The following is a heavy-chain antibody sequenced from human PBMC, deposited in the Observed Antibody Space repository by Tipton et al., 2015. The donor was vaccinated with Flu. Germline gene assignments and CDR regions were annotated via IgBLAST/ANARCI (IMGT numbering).Heavy chain of an antibody. CDR3: ARGPSGYSYGSYDY. CDR1: GFTVSSNY. J-gene: IGHJ4*02. CDR2: DYSGGST. V-gene: IGHV3-66*02. Sequence: QLVQSGGGLVQPGGSLRLPCAGSGFTVSSNYMSWVRQAPGKGLEWVSVDYSGGSTYYADSVKGLFTISRDNSKNTVYLQMNSLGAEDTAVYYCARGPSGYSYGSYDYGGQGTLVNVSS. D-gene: IGHD5-18*01.